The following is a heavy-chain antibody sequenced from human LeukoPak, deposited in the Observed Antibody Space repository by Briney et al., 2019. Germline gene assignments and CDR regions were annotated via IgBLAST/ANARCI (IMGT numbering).Heavy chain of an antibody. D-gene: IGHD4-17*01. CDR3: ARGATVTTFNDY. V-gene: IGHV1-18*01. CDR1: GYTFTSYG. J-gene: IGHJ4*02. Sequence: ASVKVSCKASGYTFTSYGLSWVRQAPGQGLEWMGWISAHNGNTNHAQKFQGRVTMTTDTSTSTAYMELKSLRSDDTAIYYCARGATVTTFNDYWGQGTLVTVSS. CDR2: ISAHNGNT.